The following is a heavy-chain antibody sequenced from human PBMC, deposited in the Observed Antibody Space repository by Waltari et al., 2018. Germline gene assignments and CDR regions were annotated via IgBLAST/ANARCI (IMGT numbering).Heavy chain of an antibody. Sequence: EVQLVESGGGLVQPGRSLRLSCAASGFTFDDYAMHWVRQAPGKGLEWVSGISWNSGSIGYADSVKGRFTISRDNAKNSLYLQMNSLRAEDTALYYCAKVGEMATGWGYYGMDVWGQGTTVTVSS. V-gene: IGHV3-9*01. D-gene: IGHD5-12*01. CDR1: GFTFDDYA. J-gene: IGHJ6*02. CDR2: ISWNSGSI. CDR3: AKVGEMATGWGYYGMDV.